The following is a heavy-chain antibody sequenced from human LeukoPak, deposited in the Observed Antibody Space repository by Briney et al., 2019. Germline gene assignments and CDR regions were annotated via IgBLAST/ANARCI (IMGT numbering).Heavy chain of an antibody. V-gene: IGHV1-2*02. CDR2: INPNSGGT. J-gene: IGHJ4*02. CDR1: GYTFTSYG. Sequence: ASVKVSCKAYGYTFTSYGINWLRQAPGQGLEWMGWINPNSGGTNYAQKFQGRVTMTRDTSISTAYMELSRLRSDDTAVYYCARSEILWFGFDYWGQGTLVTVSS. CDR3: ARSEILWFGFDY. D-gene: IGHD3-10*01.